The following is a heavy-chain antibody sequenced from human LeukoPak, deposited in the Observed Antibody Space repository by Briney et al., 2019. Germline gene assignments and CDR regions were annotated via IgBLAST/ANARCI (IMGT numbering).Heavy chain of an antibody. CDR3: ARGASRLCSGGSCPWSFDFDY. CDR2: MNPNSGNT. D-gene: IGHD2-15*01. Sequence: ASVKVSCKAPGYTFTSYDINWVRQATGQGLEWMGWMNPNSGNTGYAQKFQGRVTMTRNTSISTAYMELSSLRSEDTAVYYCARGASRLCSGGSCPWSFDFDYWGQGTLVTVSS. CDR1: GYTFTSYD. V-gene: IGHV1-8*01. J-gene: IGHJ4*02.